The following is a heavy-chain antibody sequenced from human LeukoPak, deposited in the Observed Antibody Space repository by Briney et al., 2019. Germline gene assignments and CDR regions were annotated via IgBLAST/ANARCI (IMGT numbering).Heavy chain of an antibody. V-gene: IGHV4-39*01. Sequence: SETLSLTRTVSGGSISSSSYYWGWTCQPPGKGLEWIGGIYYSGRTYYNPSLKSGVTISVDTSKNQFSLKLSSVTAADTAVYYCARVAVAGDFDAFDIWGQGTMVTVPS. CDR1: GGSISSSSYY. J-gene: IGHJ3*02. CDR3: ARVAVAGDFDAFDI. D-gene: IGHD6-19*01. CDR2: IYYSGRT.